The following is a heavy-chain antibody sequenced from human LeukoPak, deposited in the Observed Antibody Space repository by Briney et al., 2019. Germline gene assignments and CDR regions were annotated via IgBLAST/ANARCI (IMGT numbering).Heavy chain of an antibody. Sequence: ASVKVSCKASGYTFTSYGISWVRQAPGQGLEWMGWISAYNGNTNYAQKLQGRVTMTTDTSTSTAYMELRSLRSDDTAVYYCARGRYCSSTSCYSYYYYYYMDVWGKGTTVTVSS. V-gene: IGHV1-18*01. D-gene: IGHD2-2*02. J-gene: IGHJ6*03. CDR2: ISAYNGNT. CDR3: ARGRYCSSTSCYSYYYYYYMDV. CDR1: GYTFTSYG.